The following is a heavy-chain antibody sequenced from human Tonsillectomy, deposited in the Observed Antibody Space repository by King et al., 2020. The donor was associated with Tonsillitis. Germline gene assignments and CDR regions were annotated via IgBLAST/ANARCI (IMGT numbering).Heavy chain of an antibody. CDR2: IIPLLGTA. CDR1: GGTFSSYA. J-gene: IGHJ4*02. Sequence: QLVQSGAEVKKPGSSVKVSCKTSGGTFSSYAITWVRQAPGQGLEWVGVIIPLLGTANYAQRFQGRGTITAVKSTSTAYMELSSLTYEDTAIYYCAREGGLDTSGYYPGDSWGQGTLVTVSS. CDR3: AREGGLDTSGYYPGDS. V-gene: IGHV1-69*06. D-gene: IGHD3-22*01.